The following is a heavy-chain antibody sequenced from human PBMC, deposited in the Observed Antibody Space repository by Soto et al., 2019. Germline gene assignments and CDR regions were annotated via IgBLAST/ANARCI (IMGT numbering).Heavy chain of an antibody. D-gene: IGHD3-22*01. CDR2: IYYSGST. Sequence: SETLSLTCAVSGYSISSSNWWGWIRQPPGKGLEWIGYIYYSGSTYYNPSLKSRVTMSVDTSKNQFSLKLSSVTAVDTAVYYCARSPDYYDSSGYYPNWFDPWGQGTLVTVSS. V-gene: IGHV4-28*01. CDR1: GYSISSSNW. CDR3: ARSPDYYDSSGYYPNWFDP. J-gene: IGHJ5*02.